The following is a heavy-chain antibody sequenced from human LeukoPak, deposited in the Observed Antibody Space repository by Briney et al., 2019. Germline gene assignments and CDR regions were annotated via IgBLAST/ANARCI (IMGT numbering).Heavy chain of an antibody. Sequence: GGSLRLSCAASGLTFSSYAMSWVRQAPGKGLEWVSAISGSGGSTYYADSVKGRFTISRDNSKNTLYLQMNSLRAEDTAVYYCAKRAVTTFVGLRLTDYYFDYWGQGTLVTVSS. V-gene: IGHV3-23*01. CDR2: ISGSGGST. CDR3: AKRAVTTFVGLRLTDYYFDY. CDR1: GLTFSSYA. J-gene: IGHJ4*02. D-gene: IGHD4-17*01.